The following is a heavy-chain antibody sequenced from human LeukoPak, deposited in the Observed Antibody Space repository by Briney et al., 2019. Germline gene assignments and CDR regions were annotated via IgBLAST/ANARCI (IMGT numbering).Heavy chain of an antibody. V-gene: IGHV1-2*05. CDR2: INPNSGGT. D-gene: IGHD2-2*01. CDR3: AREGRYCSGSSCYLAY. CDR1: GYTFTGFY. Sequence: ASVKVSCKASGYTFTGFYMHWVRQAPGQGLEWMGRINPNSGGTNYAQKFQDRAAMTRDTSISAAYMELTRLRSDDTGVYYCAREGRYCSGSSCYLAYWGQGTLVTVSS. J-gene: IGHJ4*02.